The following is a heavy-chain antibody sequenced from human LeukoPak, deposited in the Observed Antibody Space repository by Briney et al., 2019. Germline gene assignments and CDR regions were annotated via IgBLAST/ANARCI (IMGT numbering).Heavy chain of an antibody. CDR2: ITSSSSYI. Sequence: GGSLRLSCAASGFTFSSYSMNWVRQAPGKGLEWVSSITSSSSYIYYADSVKGRFTISRDNAKNSLYLQMNSLSAEDTALYYCARGEYNYYDSSAYYYYLDCWGQGTLVTVSS. CDR3: ARGEYNYYDSSAYYYYLDC. D-gene: IGHD3-22*01. J-gene: IGHJ4*02. CDR1: GFTFSSYS. V-gene: IGHV3-21*04.